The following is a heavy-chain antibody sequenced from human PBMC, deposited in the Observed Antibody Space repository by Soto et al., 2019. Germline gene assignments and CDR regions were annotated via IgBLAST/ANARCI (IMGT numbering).Heavy chain of an antibody. Sequence: SETLSLTCGVSGGSLSGATYSWNWIRQTPGKGLEWIGYIFPSGTTYYNPSLRSRVTISIDVSKNQFSLSLRSLTAANTAVYYCARSREFDYWSQGTLVTVSS. CDR1: GGSLSGATYS. CDR3: ARSREFDY. V-gene: IGHV4-30-2*01. J-gene: IGHJ4*02. CDR2: IFPSGTT.